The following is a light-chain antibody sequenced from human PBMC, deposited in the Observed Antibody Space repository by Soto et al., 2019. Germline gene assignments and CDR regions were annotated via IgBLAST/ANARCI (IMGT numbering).Light chain of an antibody. V-gene: IGLV2-14*02. J-gene: IGLJ1*01. CDR1: SSDVGGSGL. Sequence: QSVLTQPASVSGSPAQSITISCTGSSSDVGGSGLVSWYQFHPGKAPKLLIFEGFKRPSGVSNRFSGSKSGSTASLTISGLQTEDEADYSCTSYTTTSTYVFGTGTKVTVL. CDR2: EGF. CDR3: TSYTTTSTYV.